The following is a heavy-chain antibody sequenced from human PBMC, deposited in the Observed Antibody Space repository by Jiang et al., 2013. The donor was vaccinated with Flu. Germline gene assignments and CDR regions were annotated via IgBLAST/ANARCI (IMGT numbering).Heavy chain of an antibody. CDR2: IYYSGST. CDR3: ARHSSRLYYYGMDV. Sequence: GPGLVKPSETLSLTCTVSGGSITSYYWNWIRQPPGKGLEWVGYIYYSGSTNYNPSLESRVTISVDTSKSQFSLKLSSVTAADTAVYYCARHSSRLYYYGMDVWGQGPIGHRLL. J-gene: IGHJ6*02. V-gene: IGHV4-59*08. CDR1: GGSITSYY.